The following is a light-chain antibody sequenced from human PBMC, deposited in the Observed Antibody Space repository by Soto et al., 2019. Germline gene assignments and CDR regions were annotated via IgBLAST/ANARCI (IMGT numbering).Light chain of an antibody. CDR3: EQRTDWPT. CDR1: QSVSHF. V-gene: IGKV3-11*01. J-gene: IGKJ4*01. CDR2: DTS. Sequence: EIVLTQSPATLSLSPGESATLSCRASQSVSHFLAWYQQKPGQAPRLLIYDTSSRATGIPGRFIGSGSGTDFTLTIDSLEPEDSAVYYCEQRTDWPTFGGGTKVEI.